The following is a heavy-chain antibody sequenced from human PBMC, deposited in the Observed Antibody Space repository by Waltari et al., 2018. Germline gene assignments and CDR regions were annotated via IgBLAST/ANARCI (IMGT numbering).Heavy chain of an antibody. CDR2: IDYSGSA. CDR1: GGSISSHY. V-gene: IGHV4-59*11. D-gene: IGHD1-26*01. CDR3: AKGGSYPYYFDS. Sequence: QVQLQESGPGLVKTSETLSLTCTVSGGSISSHYWSWIRQPPGKGLEWIGYIDYSGSAHYNPSLKSPVPISVDTSKNQFSLKLGSVTAADTAVYYCAKGGSYPYYFDSWGQGTLVTVSS. J-gene: IGHJ4*02.